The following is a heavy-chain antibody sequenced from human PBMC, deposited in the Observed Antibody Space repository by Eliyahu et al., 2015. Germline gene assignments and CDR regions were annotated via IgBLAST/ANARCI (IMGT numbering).Heavy chain of an antibody. CDR2: INHSGST. V-gene: IGHV4-34*01. CDR1: GGSFSGYY. J-gene: IGHJ4*02. Sequence: QVQLQQWGAGLLKPSETLSLTCAVYGGSFSGYYWSWIRQPPGKGLEWIGEINHSGSTNYNPSLKSRVTISVDTSKNQFSLKLSSVTAADTAVYYCARGPGPSQFYYDSSGYYYWGQGTLVTVSS. D-gene: IGHD3-22*01. CDR3: ARGPGPSQFYYDSSGYYY.